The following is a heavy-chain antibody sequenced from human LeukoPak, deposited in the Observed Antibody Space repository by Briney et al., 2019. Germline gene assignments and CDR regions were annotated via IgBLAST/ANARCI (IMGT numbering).Heavy chain of an antibody. D-gene: IGHD3-16*01. CDR3: AREGGEVYFDY. Sequence: GGSLRLSCAASGFTFSSYAMSWVRQAPGKGLEWVSAISGSGGSTYYADSVKGRFTISRDNAKNSLYLQMNSLRAEDTAVYYCAREGGEVYFDYWGQGTLVTVSS. CDR1: GFTFSSYA. J-gene: IGHJ4*02. V-gene: IGHV3-23*01. CDR2: ISGSGGST.